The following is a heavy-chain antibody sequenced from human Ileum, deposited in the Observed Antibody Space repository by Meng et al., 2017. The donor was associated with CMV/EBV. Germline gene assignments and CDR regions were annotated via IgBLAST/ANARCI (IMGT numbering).Heavy chain of an antibody. CDR1: SASIRPYY. D-gene: IGHD3-10*01. Sequence: QADLGESGPGLVKPSETLLLTCPVSSASIRPYYWNWFRQPAGKGLEWIGRIYTGGPTDYNPSLKSRVTMSVDTSKNQFFLNLSSVTAADTAVYYCAKGQTVRGFEYWGLGILVTVSS. CDR3: AKGQTVRGFEY. J-gene: IGHJ4*02. CDR2: IYTGGPT. V-gene: IGHV4-4*07.